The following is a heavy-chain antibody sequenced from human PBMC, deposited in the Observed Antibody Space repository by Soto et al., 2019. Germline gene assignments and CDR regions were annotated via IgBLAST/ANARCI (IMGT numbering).Heavy chain of an antibody. J-gene: IGHJ5*02. CDR1: GFTFSSYG. Sequence: QVQLVESGGGVAQHGRSLRLSCAASGFTFSSYGMHWVRQAPGKGLEWVAVIWYDGSNKYYADSVKGRFTISRDNSKNTLYLQMNSLRAEDTAVYYCARDPSLKFIASNWFDPWGQGTLVTVSS. CDR2: IWYDGSNK. CDR3: ARDPSLKFIASNWFDP. D-gene: IGHD6-13*01. V-gene: IGHV3-33*01.